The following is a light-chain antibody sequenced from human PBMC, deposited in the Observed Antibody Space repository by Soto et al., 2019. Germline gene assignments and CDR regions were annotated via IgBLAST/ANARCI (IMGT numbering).Light chain of an antibody. CDR2: EVR. J-gene: IGLJ1*01. V-gene: IGLV2-14*01. CDR1: SSDVGNYNY. CDR3: SSYSSTKTRV. Sequence: QSALTQPASVSGSPGQSITISCTGTSSDVGNYNYVSWYQHHPGKAPKVMIYEVRNRPSGVSNRFSGSKSGNTASLTISGLQAEGEADYYCSSYSSTKTRVFGTGTKVTVL.